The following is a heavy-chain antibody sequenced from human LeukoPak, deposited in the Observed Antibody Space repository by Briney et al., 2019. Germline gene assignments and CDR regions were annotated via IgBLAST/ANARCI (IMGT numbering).Heavy chain of an antibody. D-gene: IGHD2-15*01. Sequence: SETLSLTCAVYGGSFSGYYWSWIRQPPGKGLEWIGEINHSGSTNYNPSLKSRVTISVDTSKNQFSLKLSFVTAADTAVYYCARGPVVVVAATWYYYYYGMDVWGQGTTVTVSS. CDR1: GGSFSGYY. V-gene: IGHV4-34*01. CDR2: INHSGST. CDR3: ARGPVVVVAATWYYYYYGMDV. J-gene: IGHJ6*02.